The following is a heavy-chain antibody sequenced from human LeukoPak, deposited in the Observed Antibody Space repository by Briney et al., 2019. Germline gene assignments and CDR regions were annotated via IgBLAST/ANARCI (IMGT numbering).Heavy chain of an antibody. CDR3: ARGVVVAATLLFDY. D-gene: IGHD2-15*01. CDR2: INPNSGGT. Sequence: ASVKVSCKASVYTFTGYYMHWVRQAPGQGLEWMGWINPNSGGTNYAQKFQGRVTMTRDTSISTAYMELSRLRSDDTAVYYCARGVVVAATLLFDYWGQGTLVTVSS. J-gene: IGHJ4*02. V-gene: IGHV1-2*02. CDR1: VYTFTGYY.